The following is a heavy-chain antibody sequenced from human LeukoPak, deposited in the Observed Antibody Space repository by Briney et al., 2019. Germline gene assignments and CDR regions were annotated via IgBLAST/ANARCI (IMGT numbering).Heavy chain of an antibody. J-gene: IGHJ5*02. Sequence: SETLSLTCTVSGGSISSGGYYWSWIRQHPGKGLEWIGYIYYSGSTYYNPSLKSRVTISVDTSKNQFSLKLSSVTAADTAVCYYARRTVTTLGGWFVPRGQGTLVTVSP. V-gene: IGHV4-31*03. CDR1: GGSISSGGYY. D-gene: IGHD4-11*01. CDR3: ARRTVTTLGGWFVP. CDR2: IYYSGST.